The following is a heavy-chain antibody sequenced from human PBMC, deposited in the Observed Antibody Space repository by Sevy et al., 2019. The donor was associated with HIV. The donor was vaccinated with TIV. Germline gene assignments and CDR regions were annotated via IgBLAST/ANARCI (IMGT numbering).Heavy chain of an antibody. D-gene: IGHD3-9*01. CDR1: GYSISSAYS. Sequence: PETLSLTCTVSGYSISSAYSWGWIRQPPGKGLEWIANIYHDGSTYYNPSLNSRVTISIDTSKNQFSLKLSSVTAADTAVYYCSSFGRLIIINDDTFEIWGQGTMVTVSS. V-gene: IGHV4-38-2*02. CDR3: SSFGRLIIINDDTFEI. CDR2: IYHDGST. J-gene: IGHJ3*02.